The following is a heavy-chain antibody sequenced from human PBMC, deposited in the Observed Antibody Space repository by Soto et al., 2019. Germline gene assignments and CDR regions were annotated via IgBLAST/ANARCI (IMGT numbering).Heavy chain of an antibody. Sequence: QLQLLDSGPGLVKPSETLSLTCTVSGDSISGSPYFWGWIRQPPGKGLEWIASIFYDGYTYYTPSLKSRAIISVDTSKNQFSLKLTSVAAADTAIYFCARLQAAVPHYWGQGTLVIVSS. CDR1: GDSISGSPYF. V-gene: IGHV4-39*01. CDR3: ARLQAAVPHY. CDR2: IFYDGYT. J-gene: IGHJ4*02. D-gene: IGHD6-13*01.